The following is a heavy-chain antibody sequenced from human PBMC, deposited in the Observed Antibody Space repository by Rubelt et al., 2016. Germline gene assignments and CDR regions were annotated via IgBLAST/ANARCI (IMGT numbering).Heavy chain of an antibody. J-gene: IGHJ4*02. CDR3: ARGLFPGIAGLCC. D-gene: IGHD6-13*01. CDR2: INHSGST. V-gene: IGHV4-34*01. Sequence: QVQLQQWGAGLLKPSETLSLTCAVYGGSFSGYYWSWIRQPPGKGLEWIGEINHSGSTNYNPSLKSRVTISVDTSKNQFPLMLGSVTAADTAVYYCARGLFPGIAGLCCWGQGTLVTVSS. CDR1: GGSFSGYY.